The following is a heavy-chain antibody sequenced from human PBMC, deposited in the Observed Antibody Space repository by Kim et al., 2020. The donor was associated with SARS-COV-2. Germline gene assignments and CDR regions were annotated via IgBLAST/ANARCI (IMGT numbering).Heavy chain of an antibody. CDR2: ICNDGSKE. J-gene: IGHJ4*02. D-gene: IGHD2-2*01. V-gene: IGHV3-33*01. CDR3: ATDHCATTGCLGD. CDR1: GLTFSKYG. Sequence: GGSLRLSCVVSGLTFSKYGMHWVRQAPGKGLEWVAVICNDGSKEYYADSVKGRFTISRDISRSTLYLQMNSLRADDTAVYYCATDHCATTGCLGDWCQGT.